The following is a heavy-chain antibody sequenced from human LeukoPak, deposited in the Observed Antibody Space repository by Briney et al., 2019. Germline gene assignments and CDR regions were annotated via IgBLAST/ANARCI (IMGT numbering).Heavy chain of an antibody. V-gene: IGHV3-30*02. Sequence: PGGSLRLSCAASGFTFSSYGMHWVRQAPGKGLEWVAFIRYDGSNKYYADSVKGRFTISRDNSKNTLYLQMNSPRAEDTAVYYCAKDQGTAMVYYYYYGMDVWGQGTTVTVSS. D-gene: IGHD5-18*01. J-gene: IGHJ6*02. CDR3: AKDQGTAMVYYYYYGMDV. CDR1: GFTFSSYG. CDR2: IRYDGSNK.